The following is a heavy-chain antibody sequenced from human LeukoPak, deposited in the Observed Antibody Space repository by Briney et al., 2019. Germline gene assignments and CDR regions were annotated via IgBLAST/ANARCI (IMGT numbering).Heavy chain of an antibody. V-gene: IGHV3-7*03. CDR1: GFTFSRYW. CDR3: AREIAAAVDY. CDR2: IKENGSEK. Sequence: GGSLRLSCVASGFTFSRYWMSWVRQAPGKGLEWVANIKENGSEKKYVDSVKGRFTISRDNAKNSLYLQMNSLRAEDTAVYYCAREIAAAVDYWGQGTLVTVSS. D-gene: IGHD6-13*01. J-gene: IGHJ4*02.